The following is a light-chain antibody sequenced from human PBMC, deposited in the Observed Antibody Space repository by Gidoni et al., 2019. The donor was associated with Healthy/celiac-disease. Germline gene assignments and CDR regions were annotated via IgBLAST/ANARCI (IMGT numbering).Light chain of an antibody. Sequence: QAVLTQPSSLSASPGASASLTCTLRSGINVGTYRIYWYQQKPGSPPQYLLRYKSDSDKQQGSGVPSRFSASKDASANAGILLISGLQSDDEADYYCMIWHSSAWVFGGGTKLTVL. CDR1: SGINVGTYR. CDR3: MIWHSSAWV. CDR2: YKSDSDK. J-gene: IGLJ3*02. V-gene: IGLV5-45*03.